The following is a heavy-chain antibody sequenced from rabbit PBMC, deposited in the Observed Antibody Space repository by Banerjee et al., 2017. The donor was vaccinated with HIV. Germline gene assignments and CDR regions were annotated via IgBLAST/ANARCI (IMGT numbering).Heavy chain of an antibody. CDR1: GVSFSGNSY. V-gene: IGHV1S40*01. Sequence: GGDLVKPGASLTLTCIASGVSFSGNSYMCWVRQAPGKGLEWIACIDTGSSGFTYFASWAKGRFTISKTSSTTVTLQMTSLTAADTATYFCARDTSSSFSSYGMDLWGPGTLVTVS. CDR2: IDTGSSGFT. J-gene: IGHJ6*01. D-gene: IGHD1-1*01. CDR3: ARDTSSSFSSYGMDL.